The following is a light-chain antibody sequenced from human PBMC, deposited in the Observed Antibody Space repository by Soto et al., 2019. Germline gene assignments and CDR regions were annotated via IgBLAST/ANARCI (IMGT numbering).Light chain of an antibody. CDR1: QDISNY. J-gene: IGKJ4*01. CDR2: GAS. V-gene: IGKV1-33*01. Sequence: DIQMTQSPSSLSASVGDRVTITCQASQDISNYLNWYQQKPGKAPKLLVYGASNLETGVPSRFSGSGSGTDFTFTISSLQPEDIATYYCQQSGNLLRTFGGGTKVEIK. CDR3: QQSGNLLRT.